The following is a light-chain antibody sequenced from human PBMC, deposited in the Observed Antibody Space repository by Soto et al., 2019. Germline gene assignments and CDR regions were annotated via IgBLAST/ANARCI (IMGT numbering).Light chain of an antibody. CDR3: QQYGSSQWT. CDR1: QSVSSSY. J-gene: IGKJ1*01. Sequence: EIVLTQSPGTLSLSPGERATLSCRASQSVSSSYLAWYQQKPGQAPRLLIYGASSKATGIPDRLSGSGSGTDFTLTISRLETENFAVYYCQQYGSSQWTLGQGTKVEIK. CDR2: GAS. V-gene: IGKV3-20*01.